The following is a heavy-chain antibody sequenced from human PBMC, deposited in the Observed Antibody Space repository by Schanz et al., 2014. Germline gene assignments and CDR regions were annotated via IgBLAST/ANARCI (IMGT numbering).Heavy chain of an antibody. CDR1: GGSFSGYW. J-gene: IGHJ4*02. V-gene: IGHV4-34*01. Sequence: QVQLQQWGAGLLKPSETLSLTCAFSGGSFSGYWWTWVRQSPGKGLEWIGEVNHGGYTNYNPSLKRRVTVSVAMPKKQFPLTLSSVTAAATAAYYCATWSGTRLFHNWGQGTLVTVSS. D-gene: IGHD1-7*01. CDR2: VNHGGYT. CDR3: ATWSGTRLFHN.